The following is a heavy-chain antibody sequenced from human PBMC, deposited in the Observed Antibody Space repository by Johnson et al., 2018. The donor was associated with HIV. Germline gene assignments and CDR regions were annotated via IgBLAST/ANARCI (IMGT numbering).Heavy chain of an antibody. CDR3: ARDSTPWGGDYVGYAFDL. Sequence: QVQLVESGGGLVKPGGSLRLSCAASGFTFSDYYMSWIRQAPGKGLEWVSYISSSGISIYYIDSVKGRFTISRDNAKNSLYLQMRSLRAEDTAVYLFARDSTPWGGDYVGYAFDLWGQGTMVTVSS. CDR1: GFTFSDYY. V-gene: IGHV3-11*04. J-gene: IGHJ3*01. CDR2: ISSSGISI. D-gene: IGHD4-17*01.